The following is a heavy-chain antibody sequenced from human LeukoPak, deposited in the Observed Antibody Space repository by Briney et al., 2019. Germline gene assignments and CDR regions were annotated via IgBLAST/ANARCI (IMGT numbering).Heavy chain of an antibody. Sequence: PSETLSLTCTVSGYSISSGYYWGWIRQPPGKGLEWIGSIYHSGSTSYNPSLKSRATLSVDKSKNQFSLNLNSVTAADTAVYYCARNAAYCMDVWGQGTLVTVSS. CDR1: GYSISSGYY. CDR3: ARNAAYCMDV. CDR2: IYHSGST. D-gene: IGHD2-8*01. V-gene: IGHV4-38-2*02. J-gene: IGHJ4*02.